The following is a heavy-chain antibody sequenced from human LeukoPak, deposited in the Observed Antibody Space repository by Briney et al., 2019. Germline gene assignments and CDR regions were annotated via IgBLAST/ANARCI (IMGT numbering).Heavy chain of an antibody. D-gene: IGHD3-10*01. V-gene: IGHV3-53*01. CDR2: IYSGGST. J-gene: IGHJ2*01. Sequence: GGSLRLSCAASGFTVSSNYMSRVRQAPGKGLEWVSVIYSGGSTYYADSVKGRFTISRDNSKNTLYLQMNSLRAEDTAVYYCARVPHPTMVRGGDYWYFDLWGRGTLVTVSS. CDR1: GFTVSSNY. CDR3: ARVPHPTMVRGGDYWYFDL.